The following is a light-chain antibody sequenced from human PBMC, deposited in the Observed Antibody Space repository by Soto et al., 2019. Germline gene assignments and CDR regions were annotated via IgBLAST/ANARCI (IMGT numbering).Light chain of an antibody. V-gene: IGKV3-20*01. CDR3: QQYGSSPLVT. J-gene: IGKJ4*01. CDR2: DAA. Sequence: DIVLTQSPGTLSLSPGERSTLSGMATQSVGGSHIAWIQHKPGQAPKLLIYDAASRATGIPDRFSGSGSGTDFALTISRLEPEDFAVYSCQQYGSSPLVTLVGGTKLDIK. CDR1: QSVGGSH.